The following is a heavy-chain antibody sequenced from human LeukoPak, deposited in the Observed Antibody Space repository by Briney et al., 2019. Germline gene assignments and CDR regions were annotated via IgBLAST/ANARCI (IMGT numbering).Heavy chain of an antibody. CDR1: GYTFTSYY. Sequence: ASVKVSCKASGYTFTSYYMHWVRQAPGQGLEWMGIINPSGGSTSYAQKFQGRVTMTRDTSTSTAYMELRSLRSDDTAVYYCARGRGIAAAVYYFDYWGQGTLVTVSS. D-gene: IGHD6-13*01. CDR3: ARGRGIAAAVYYFDY. CDR2: INPSGGST. J-gene: IGHJ4*02. V-gene: IGHV1-46*01.